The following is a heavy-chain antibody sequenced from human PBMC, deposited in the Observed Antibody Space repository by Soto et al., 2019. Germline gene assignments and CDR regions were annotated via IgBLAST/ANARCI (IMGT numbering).Heavy chain of an antibody. J-gene: IGHJ4*02. V-gene: IGHV1-69*06. D-gene: IGHD3-22*01. CDR3: ARDYTDYYDSGEVWD. CDR1: GGTFSSYA. CDR2: IIPIFGTA. Sequence: QVQLVQSGAEVKKPGSSVKVSCKASGGTFSSYAISWLRQAPGQGLEWMGGIIPIFGTANYAQKFQGRVTITADKSTSTAYMELSSLRSEDTAVYYCARDYTDYYDSGEVWDWGQGTLVTVSS.